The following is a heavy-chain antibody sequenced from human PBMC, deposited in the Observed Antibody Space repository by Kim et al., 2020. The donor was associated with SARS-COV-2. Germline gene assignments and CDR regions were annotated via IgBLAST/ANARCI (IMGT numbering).Heavy chain of an antibody. V-gene: IGHV3-21*01. D-gene: IGHD3-10*01. CDR3: ARSSMVRGGGGFDP. J-gene: IGHJ5*02. Sequence: GGSLRLSCAASGFTFSSYSMNWVRQAPGKGLEWVSSISSSSSYIYYADSVKGRFTISRDNAKNSLYLQMNSLRAEDTAVYYCARSSMVRGGGGFDPWGQGTLVTVS. CDR2: ISSSSSYI. CDR1: GFTFSSYS.